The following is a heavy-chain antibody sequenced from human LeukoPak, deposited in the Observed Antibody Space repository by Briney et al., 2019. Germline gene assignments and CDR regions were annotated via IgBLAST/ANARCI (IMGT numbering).Heavy chain of an antibody. D-gene: IGHD6-13*01. J-gene: IGHJ4*02. CDR1: GYTFTTYY. Sequence: ASVKVSCKASGYTFTTYYIHWVRQAPGQGLEWMGIINPSGGSTSYAQKFQGRVTMTTDTSTSTAYMELRSLRSDDTAVYYCARDNAAAAGSLPDYWGQGTLVTVSS. CDR3: ARDNAAAAGSLPDY. V-gene: IGHV1-46*01. CDR2: INPSGGST.